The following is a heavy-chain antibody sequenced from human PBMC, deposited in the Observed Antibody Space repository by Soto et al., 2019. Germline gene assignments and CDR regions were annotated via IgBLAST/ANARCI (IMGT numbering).Heavy chain of an antibody. CDR2: IYSGGST. J-gene: IGHJ4*02. V-gene: IGHV3-66*01. Sequence: EVQLVESGGGLVQPGGSLRLSCAASGFTVSSNYMSWVRQAPEKGLEWVSVIYSGGSTYYADSVKGRFTISRDNSKNTLYLQMNSLRAEDTAVYYCARDRPYSSGWYHDYWGQGTLVTVSS. CDR3: ARDRPYSSGWYHDY. D-gene: IGHD6-19*01. CDR1: GFTVSSNY.